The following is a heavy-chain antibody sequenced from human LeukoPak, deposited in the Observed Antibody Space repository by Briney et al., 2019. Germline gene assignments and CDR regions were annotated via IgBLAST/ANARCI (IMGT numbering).Heavy chain of an antibody. V-gene: IGHV3-48*04. CDR3: ARGRGQKHTSH. CDR2: ISSSSGTI. Sequence: GGSLRLSCAASGFTFSSYSMHWVRQAPGKGLEWVSFISSSSGTIYYADSVKGRFTISRDNSKNSLFLHMDSLRVEDSAVYYCARGRGQKHTSHWGQGTLVTVSS. D-gene: IGHD3-10*01. J-gene: IGHJ4*02. CDR1: GFTFSSYS.